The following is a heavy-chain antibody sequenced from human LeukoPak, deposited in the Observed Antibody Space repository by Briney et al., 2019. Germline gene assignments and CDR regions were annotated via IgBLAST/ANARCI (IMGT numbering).Heavy chain of an antibody. J-gene: IGHJ4*02. Sequence: GGSLRLSCAASGFTFSNYWIHWVRQAPGKGLVWVSRIDNAGNITTYADSVKGRFTISRDNAENTLYLQMNSLRVEDAAVYYCVRSAFHAGSGNYYDYWGQGTLVTVSS. D-gene: IGHD3-22*01. CDR1: GFTFSNYW. CDR2: IDNAGNIT. CDR3: VRSAFHAGSGNYYDY. V-gene: IGHV3-74*03.